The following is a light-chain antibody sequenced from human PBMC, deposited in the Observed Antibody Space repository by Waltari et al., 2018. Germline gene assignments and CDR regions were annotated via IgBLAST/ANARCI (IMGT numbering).Light chain of an antibody. J-gene: IGLJ3*02. CDR1: SPNIGAGFA. V-gene: IGLV1-40*01. CDR2: GNN. Sequence: QSVLTQPPSVSGAPGPRVPISCTGTSPNIGAGFAVPWYQQFPGTAPKLLIYGNNDRPSGVPDRFSGSKSDTSASLAISGLQADDEAEYHCQSYDNGLRGRVFGGGTKVTVL. CDR3: QSYDNGLRGRV.